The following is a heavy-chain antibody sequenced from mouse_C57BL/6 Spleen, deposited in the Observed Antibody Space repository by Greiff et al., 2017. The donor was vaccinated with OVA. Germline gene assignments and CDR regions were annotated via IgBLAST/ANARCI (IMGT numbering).Heavy chain of an antibody. D-gene: IGHD1-1*01. V-gene: IGHV2-5*01. CDR2: IWRGGST. J-gene: IGHJ1*03. CDR1: GFSLTSYG. CDR3: AISYYYGSSPHWYFDV. Sequence: VMLVESGPGLVQPSQSLSITCTVSGFSLTSYGVHWVRQSPGKGLEWLGVIWRGGSTDYNAAFMSRLSITKDNSKSQVFFKMNSLQADDTAIYYGAISYYYGSSPHWYFDVWGTGTTVTVSS.